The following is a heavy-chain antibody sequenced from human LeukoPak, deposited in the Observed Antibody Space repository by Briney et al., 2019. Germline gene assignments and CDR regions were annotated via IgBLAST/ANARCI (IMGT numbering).Heavy chain of an antibody. V-gene: IGHV3-9*01. CDR1: GFTFDDYA. Sequence: GGSLRLSCAASGFTFDDYAMHWVRQAPGKGLEWVSGISWNSGSIGYADSVKGRFTISRDNAKNSLYLQVNSLRAEDTALYYCALCNETRDWFDPWGQGTLVTVSS. CDR2: ISWNSGSI. CDR3: ALCNETRDWFDP. J-gene: IGHJ5*02.